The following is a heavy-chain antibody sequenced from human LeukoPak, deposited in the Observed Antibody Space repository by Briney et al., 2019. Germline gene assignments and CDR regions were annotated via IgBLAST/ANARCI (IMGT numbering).Heavy chain of an antibody. D-gene: IGHD2-15*01. CDR3: AKVQPLGYCSGGSCYSHLDYYYYGMDV. Sequence: GGSLRLSCAASGFTFSSYAMSWVRQAPGKGLEWVSVISGSGGSTYYADSVKGRFTISRDNSKNTLYLQMNSLRAEDTAVYYCAKVQPLGYCSGGSCYSHLDYYYYGMDVWGQGTTVTVSS. J-gene: IGHJ6*02. CDR2: ISGSGGST. CDR1: GFTFSSYA. V-gene: IGHV3-23*01.